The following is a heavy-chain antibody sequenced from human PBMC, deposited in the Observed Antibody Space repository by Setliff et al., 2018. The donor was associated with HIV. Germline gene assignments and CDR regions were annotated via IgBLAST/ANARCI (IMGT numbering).Heavy chain of an antibody. Sequence: SETLSLTCTVSGGSISSYYWSWIRQPPGKGLEWIGYIYYSGSTNYNPSLKSRVTISVDTSKNQFSLKLSSVTAADTAVYYCAAGERGRSGYSTYFEFDPWGQGTRVTVSS. CDR2: IYYSGST. CDR3: AAGERGRSGYSTYFEFDP. CDR1: GGSISSYY. J-gene: IGHJ5*02. D-gene: IGHD3-22*01. V-gene: IGHV4-59*01.